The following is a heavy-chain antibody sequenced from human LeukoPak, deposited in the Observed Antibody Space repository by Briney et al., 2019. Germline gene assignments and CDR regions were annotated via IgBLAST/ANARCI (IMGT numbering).Heavy chain of an antibody. J-gene: IGHJ4*02. CDR3: ARTRGFFDFWSGSPYFDY. D-gene: IGHD3-3*01. Sequence: SETLSLTCTVSGGSISSSSYYWGWIRQPPGKGLEWIGSIYYSGSTYYNPSLKSRVTISVDTSKNQFSLKLSSVTAADTAVYYCARTRGFFDFWSGSPYFDYWGQGTLVTVSS. CDR2: IYYSGST. CDR1: GGSISSSSYY. V-gene: IGHV4-39*01.